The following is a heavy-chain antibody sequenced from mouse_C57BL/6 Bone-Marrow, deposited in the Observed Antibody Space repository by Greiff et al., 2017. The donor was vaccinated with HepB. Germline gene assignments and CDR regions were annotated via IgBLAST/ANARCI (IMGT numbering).Heavy chain of an antibody. CDR3: ASSPPFITTVVAEGFAY. V-gene: IGHV1-19*01. Sequence: EVQLQQSGPVLVKPGASVKMSCKASGYTFTDYYMNWVKQSHGKSLEWIGVINPYNGGTSYNQKFKGKATLTVDKSSSTAYMESNSLTSEDSAVYYCASSPPFITTVVAEGFAYWGQGTLVTVSA. D-gene: IGHD1-1*01. CDR2: INPYNGGT. J-gene: IGHJ3*01. CDR1: GYTFTDYY.